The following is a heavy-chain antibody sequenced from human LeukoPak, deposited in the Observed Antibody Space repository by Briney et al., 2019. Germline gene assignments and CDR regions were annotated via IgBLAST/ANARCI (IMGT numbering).Heavy chain of an antibody. V-gene: IGHV1-69*13. CDR3: ARDQREGYSSGWYGYTR. J-gene: IGHJ4*02. D-gene: IGHD6-19*01. CDR2: IIPIFGTA. Sequence: SVNVSFTASGGTFSSYAISWVRQAPGQGLEWMGGIIPIFGTANYAQKFQGRVTITADESTSTAYMELSSLRSEDTAVYYCARDQREGYSSGWYGYTRWGQGTLVTVSS. CDR1: GGTFSSYA.